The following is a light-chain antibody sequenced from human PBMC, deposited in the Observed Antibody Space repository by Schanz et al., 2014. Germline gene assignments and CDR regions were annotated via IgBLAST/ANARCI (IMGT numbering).Light chain of an antibody. J-gene: IGLJ1*01. CDR1: SSDIGAYNF. CDR2: DVS. V-gene: IGLV2-11*01. CDR3: CSYADTATSV. Sequence: QSALTQPRSVSGSPGQSVTISCTGTSSDIGAYNFVSWYQQHPGKAPKLMIYDVSKRPSGVPDRFSGSKSGNTASLTISGLQAEDEADYHCCSYADTATSVFGTGTKLTVL.